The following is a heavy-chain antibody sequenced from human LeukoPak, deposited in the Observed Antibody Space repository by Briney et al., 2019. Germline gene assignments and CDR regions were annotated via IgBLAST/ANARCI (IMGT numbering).Heavy chain of an antibody. Sequence: GGSLRLSCAASGFTFSTYGMTWVRQAPGKGLEWVSTIGYGGTPYYADSVRGRLTISRDNSKNTLHLQMNSLRAEDTAVYYCAKVMSSTWRGGTYTLDVWGQGTTVIVSS. J-gene: IGHJ6*02. V-gene: IGHV3-23*01. CDR2: IGYGGTP. CDR3: AKVMSSTWRGGTYTLDV. D-gene: IGHD1-26*01. CDR1: GFTFSTYG.